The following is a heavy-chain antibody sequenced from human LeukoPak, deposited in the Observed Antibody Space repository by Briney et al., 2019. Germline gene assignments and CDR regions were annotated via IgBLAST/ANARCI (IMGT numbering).Heavy chain of an antibody. CDR1: RFTFSSYW. V-gene: IGHV3-7*01. Sequence: LSGGSLRLSCAASRFTFSSYWMSWVRQAPGKGLEWVANIKQDGSEKYYVDSVKGRFTISRDNAKNSVFLQMNSLRAEDTAVYYCARDSPGRIVPAALDYWGQGTLVTVSS. CDR3: ARDSPGRIVPAALDY. J-gene: IGHJ4*02. CDR2: IKQDGSEK. D-gene: IGHD2-2*01.